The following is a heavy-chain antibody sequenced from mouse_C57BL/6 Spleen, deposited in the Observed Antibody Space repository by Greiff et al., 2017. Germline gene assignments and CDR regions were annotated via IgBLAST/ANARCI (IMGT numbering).Heavy chain of an antibody. CDR2: IYPRSGNT. CDR3: AREGALGEPMDY. V-gene: IGHV1-81*01. J-gene: IGHJ4*01. D-gene: IGHD3-1*01. CDR1: GYTFTSYG. Sequence: QVQLKQSGAELARPGASVKLSCKASGYTFTSYGISWVKQRTGQGLEWIGEIYPRSGNTYYNEKFKGKATLTADKSSSTAYMELRSLTSEDSAVYFCAREGALGEPMDYWGQGTSVTVSS.